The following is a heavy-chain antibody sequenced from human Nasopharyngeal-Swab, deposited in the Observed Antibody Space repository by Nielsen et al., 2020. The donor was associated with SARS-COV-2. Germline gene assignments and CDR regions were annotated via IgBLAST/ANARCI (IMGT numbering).Heavy chain of an antibody. V-gene: IGHV3-23*01. CDR2: ISGSGRGT. Sequence: GESLQISCTASGFTFDTFGMSWVRQAPGKGLEWVARISGSGRGTSYADSVKARFTISRDNSNNMVYLQVDALRADDTAIYYCAKGGLSIYGDSYFFDDWGQGSLVTVSS. CDR3: AKGGLSIYGDSYFFDD. J-gene: IGHJ4*02. D-gene: IGHD4-17*01. CDR1: GFTFDTFG.